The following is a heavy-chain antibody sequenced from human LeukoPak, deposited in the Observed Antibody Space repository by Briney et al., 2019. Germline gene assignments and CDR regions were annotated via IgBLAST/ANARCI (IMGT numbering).Heavy chain of an antibody. V-gene: IGHV3-48*01. J-gene: IGHJ4*02. CDR1: GFMFSDYN. D-gene: IGHD3-16*01. CDR2: ISSSSSTI. Sequence: GGSLRLPCAASGFMFSDYNMNWVRQAPGKGLEWVSYISSSSSTIYYADSVKGRFTISRDNAKKSVYLQVNSLRAEDTAVYYCAFSGSYGVYWGQGTLVTVSS. CDR3: AFSGSYGVY.